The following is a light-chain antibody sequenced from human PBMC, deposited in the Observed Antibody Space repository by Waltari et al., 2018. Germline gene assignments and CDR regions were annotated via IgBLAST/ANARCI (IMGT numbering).Light chain of an antibody. J-gene: IGLJ3*02. CDR1: SSNIGSNF. V-gene: IGLV1-47*01. CDR2: RNN. CDR3: APWDDSLSGPGV. Sequence: QSVLTQPPSASGTPGQRVTISCSGRSSNIGSNFVYWYQQLPGTAPKLLIFRNNHRPSGVPDRFSGSKSGTSASLAISGLRSEDEADYYCAPWDDSLSGPGVFGGGTKLTVL.